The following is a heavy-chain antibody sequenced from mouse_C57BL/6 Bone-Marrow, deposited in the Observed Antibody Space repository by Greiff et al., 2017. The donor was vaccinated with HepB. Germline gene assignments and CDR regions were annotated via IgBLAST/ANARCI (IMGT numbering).Heavy chain of an antibody. CDR1: DSDVFPIAY. CDR3: ARDYYGSSYEAWCAY. D-gene: IGHD1-1*01. J-gene: IGHJ3*01. V-gene: IGHV15-2*01. CDR2: ILPSIGRT. Sequence: QVQLQQSGSELRSPGSSVKLSCKDFDSDVFPIAYMSWVRQKPGPGFEWIGGILPSIGRTIYGEKFEDKATLDADTLSNTAYLERNSLTSEDSAIYDVARDYYGSSYEAWCAYWGQGTLVTVSA.